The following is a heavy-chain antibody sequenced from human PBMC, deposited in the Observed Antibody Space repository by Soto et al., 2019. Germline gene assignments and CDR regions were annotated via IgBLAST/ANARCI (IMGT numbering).Heavy chain of an antibody. Sequence: GGSLRLSCAASGFTVSKNYMNWVRQAPGKGLEWVSVIYSDGNTFYADSVKGRFTISRDNSKNTVFLQMNSLRVDDTAVYYCADLRSVVGDCGGEGALVTVSS. CDR3: ADLRSVVGDC. J-gene: IGHJ4*02. CDR1: GFTVSKNY. CDR2: IYSDGNT. V-gene: IGHV3-53*01. D-gene: IGHD6-25*01.